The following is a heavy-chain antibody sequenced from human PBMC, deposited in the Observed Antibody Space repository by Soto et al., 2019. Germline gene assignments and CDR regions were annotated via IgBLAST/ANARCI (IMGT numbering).Heavy chain of an antibody. Sequence: EVQLVESGGGLVQPGGSLRLSCAVTGFTISSNYMNWVRQAPGKGLEWVSVMYAAGSTYYEDSVKGRFNISRDKSKNTVYLQMNSLRGEDTAVYYCARGSNSKNWNLFDYWGQGTLVTVSS. CDR1: GFTISSNY. CDR3: ARGSNSKNWNLFDY. V-gene: IGHV3-66*01. CDR2: MYAAGST. J-gene: IGHJ4*02. D-gene: IGHD1-1*01.